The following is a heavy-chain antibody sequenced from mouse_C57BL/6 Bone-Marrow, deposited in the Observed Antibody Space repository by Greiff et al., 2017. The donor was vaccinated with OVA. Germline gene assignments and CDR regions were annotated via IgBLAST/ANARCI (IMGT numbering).Heavy chain of an antibody. CDR3: ARDYAWFAY. J-gene: IGHJ3*01. Sequence: VQLQESGAELVKPGASVKISCKASGYAFSSYWMNWVKQRPGKGLEWIGQIYPGDGDTNYNGKFKGKATMTGDKSTSTAYVQLGSLTSEDSAVYFCARDYAWFAYWGQGTLVTVSA. D-gene: IGHD2-4*01. V-gene: IGHV1-80*01. CDR2: IYPGDGDT. CDR1: GYAFSSYW.